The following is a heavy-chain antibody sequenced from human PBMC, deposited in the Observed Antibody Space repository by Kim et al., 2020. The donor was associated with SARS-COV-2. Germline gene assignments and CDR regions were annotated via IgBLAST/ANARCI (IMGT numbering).Heavy chain of an antibody. Sequence: GESLKISCKGSGYSFTSYWIGWVRQMPGKGLEWMGIIYPGDSDTRYSPSFQGQVTISADKSISTAYLQWSSLKASDTAMYYCARGAVAGFRAEYFQHWGQGTLVTVSS. CDR1: GYSFTSYW. V-gene: IGHV5-51*01. J-gene: IGHJ1*01. CDR3: ARGAVAGFRAEYFQH. CDR2: IYPGDSDT. D-gene: IGHD6-19*01.